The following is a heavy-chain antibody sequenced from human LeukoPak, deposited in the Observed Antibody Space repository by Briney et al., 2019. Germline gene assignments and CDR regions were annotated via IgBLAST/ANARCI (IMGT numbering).Heavy chain of an antibody. D-gene: IGHD1-26*01. CDR1: GFTITNNW. CDR2: IKSDESSA. CDR3: ATVFKGSSLEDY. Sequence: GGSLRLSCVASGFTITNNWMYWVRQAPGRGLVWVSRIKSDESSAAYADSVKGRFTISRDNAKNTLYLQMNSLRVEDTAVYHCATVFKGSSLEDYWGQGTLVTVSS. V-gene: IGHV3-74*03. J-gene: IGHJ4*02.